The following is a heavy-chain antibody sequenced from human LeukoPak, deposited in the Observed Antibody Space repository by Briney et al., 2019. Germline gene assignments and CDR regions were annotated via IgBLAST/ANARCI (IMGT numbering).Heavy chain of an antibody. V-gene: IGHV4-38-2*01. J-gene: IGHJ5*02. D-gene: IGHD3-3*01. Sequence: SETLSLTCAVSGYSISSGYYWGWIRQPPGKGLEWIGSIYHSGSTNYNPSLKSRVTISVDTSKNQFSLKLSSVTAADTAVYYCARGQQYYDFWSGHNWFDPWGQGTLVTVSS. CDR1: GYSISSGYY. CDR2: IYHSGST. CDR3: ARGQQYYDFWSGHNWFDP.